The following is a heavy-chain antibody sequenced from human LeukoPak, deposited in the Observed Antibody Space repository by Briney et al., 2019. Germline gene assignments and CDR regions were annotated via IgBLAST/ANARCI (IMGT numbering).Heavy chain of an antibody. CDR3: ARVWDSSSWYRGYFDY. D-gene: IGHD6-13*01. CDR1: GFTFSSHG. V-gene: IGHV3-21*01. CDR2: ISSSSSYI. Sequence: PGGSLRLSCAASGFTFSSHGMNWVRQAPGKGLEWVSSISSSSSYIYYADSVKGRFTISRDNAKNSLYLQMNSLRAEDTAVYYCARVWDSSSWYRGYFDYWGQGTLVTVSS. J-gene: IGHJ4*02.